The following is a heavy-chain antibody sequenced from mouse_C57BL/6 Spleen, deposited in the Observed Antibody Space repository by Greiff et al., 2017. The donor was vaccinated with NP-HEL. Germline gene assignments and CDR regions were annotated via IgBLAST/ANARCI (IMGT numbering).Heavy chain of an antibody. CDR3: TTGDAMDY. J-gene: IGHJ4*01. CDR2: IDPENGDT. V-gene: IGHV14-4*01. CDR1: GFNIKDDY. Sequence: EVQLQQSGAELVRPGASVKLSCTASGFNIKDDYMHWVKQRPEQGLEWIGWIDPENGDTEYASKFQGKATITADTSSNTAYLQLSSLTSEDTAVYYWTTGDAMDYWGQGTSVTVAS.